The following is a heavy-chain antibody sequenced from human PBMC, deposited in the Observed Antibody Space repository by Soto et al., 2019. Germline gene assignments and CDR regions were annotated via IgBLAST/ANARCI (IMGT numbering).Heavy chain of an antibody. J-gene: IGHJ6*02. V-gene: IGHV4-4*07. CDR1: GGSISSYY. Sequence: SEPLSLTCTVSGGSISSYYWSWIRQPAGTGLEWIGRTYTRVSTNSNPSLKSRVTMSVDTSKNQFSLKLSSVTAADTAVYYCARVRIAARTGAYGMDVWGQGTTVTVSS. CDR2: TYTRVST. CDR3: ARVRIAARTGAYGMDV. D-gene: IGHD6-6*01.